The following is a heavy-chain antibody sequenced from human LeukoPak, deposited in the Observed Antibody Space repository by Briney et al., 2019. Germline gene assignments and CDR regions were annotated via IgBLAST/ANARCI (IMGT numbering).Heavy chain of an antibody. V-gene: IGHV3-30*03. J-gene: IGHJ4*02. CDR3: ASKGEEKYFDWLPPHY. CDR1: GFTFSSYG. D-gene: IGHD3-9*01. Sequence: PGRSPRLSCAASGFTFSSYGMHWVRQAPGKGLEWVAVISYDGSNKYYADSVKGRFTISRDNSKNTLYLQMNSLRAEDTAVYYCASKGEEKYFDWLPPHYWGQGTLVTVSS. CDR2: ISYDGSNK.